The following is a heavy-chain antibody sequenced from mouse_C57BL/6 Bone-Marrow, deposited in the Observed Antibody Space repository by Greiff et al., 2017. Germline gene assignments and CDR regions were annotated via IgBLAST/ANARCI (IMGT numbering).Heavy chain of an antibody. D-gene: IGHD2-2*01. CDR3: ARWLSFLYYCAMDD. CDR2: IDPATGST. CDR1: GFNIKNTY. Sequence: EVQVVESVAELVRPGASVKLSCTASGFNIKNTYMHWVKQRPEQGLEWIGRIDPATGSTKYAPKFKGKATITADKSSNTAYMQLSSLTSEDTAIYYCARWLSFLYYCAMDDWGKGTSVTVSS. J-gene: IGHJ4*01. V-gene: IGHV14-3*01.